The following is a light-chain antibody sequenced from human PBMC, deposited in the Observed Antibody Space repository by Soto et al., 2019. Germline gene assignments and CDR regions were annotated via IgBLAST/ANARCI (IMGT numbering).Light chain of an antibody. Sequence: EIVLTQSPGTLSLFPGERATLSCRASQSVSSRNLAWYRQKPGQAPSLLIYGAFNRATGIPDRFSGSGSATDFTLTISRLEPADFAVYYCCLYGDSPPAYTFGQGTKLDIK. CDR3: CLYGDSPPAYT. J-gene: IGKJ2*01. CDR2: GAF. CDR1: QSVSSRN. V-gene: IGKV3-20*01.